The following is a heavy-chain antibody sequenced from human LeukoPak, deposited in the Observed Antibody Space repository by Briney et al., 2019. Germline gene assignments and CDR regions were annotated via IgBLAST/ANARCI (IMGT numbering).Heavy chain of an antibody. D-gene: IGHD3-3*01. CDR3: AFDGGFVY. J-gene: IGHJ4*02. CDR1: GFSSSNYV. V-gene: IGHV3-23*01. CDR2: ITSSGDDT. Sequence: PGGSLRLTCAVSGFSSSNYVMSWVRQAPGKGLEWVSSITSSGDDTFYAVSVKCRFTIPRDNSWDTVFLQMTSPRADDTAVYYGAFDGGFVYWGQGTLVTVSS.